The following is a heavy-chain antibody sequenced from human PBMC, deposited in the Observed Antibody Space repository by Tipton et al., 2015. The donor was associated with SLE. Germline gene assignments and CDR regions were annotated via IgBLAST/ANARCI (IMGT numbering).Heavy chain of an antibody. CDR1: GYSISNGYY. CDR3: ARYVAGTTRYYFDY. V-gene: IGHV4-38-2*01. D-gene: IGHD1-14*01. CDR2: IHHSEIT. Sequence: LRLSCAVSGYSISNGYYWSWIRQPPGKGPEWIATIHHSEITYYNPSLQSRVAISVDTSKDQFSLKLYSVTAADTAVYYCARYVAGTTRYYFDYWGQGTLVTVSS. J-gene: IGHJ4*02.